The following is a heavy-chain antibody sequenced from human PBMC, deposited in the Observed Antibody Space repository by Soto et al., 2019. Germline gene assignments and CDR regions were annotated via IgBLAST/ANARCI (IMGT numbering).Heavy chain of an antibody. J-gene: IGHJ6*02. CDR1: GFTFSSYA. Sequence: EVQLLESGGGLVQPGGSLRLSCAASGFTFSSYAMSWVRQAPGKGLEWVSAISGSDNSTYYADSVKGRFTISRDNSKNTLYLQMSGLRGDGTVVYYWATMFFWGQGTTVNGSS. CDR2: ISGSDNST. V-gene: IGHV3-23*01. CDR3: ATMFF. D-gene: IGHD3-10*02.